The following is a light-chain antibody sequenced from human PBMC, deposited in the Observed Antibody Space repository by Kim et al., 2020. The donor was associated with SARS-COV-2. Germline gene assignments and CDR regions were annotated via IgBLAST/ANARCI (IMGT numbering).Light chain of an antibody. J-gene: IGKJ4*01. V-gene: IGKV3-11*01. CDR3: QQRNSWPPAVT. Sequence: SPGERATLSCRASQNIDTYLAWYQQRPGQAPRLLVYDASNRATGVPDRVSGSGSGTDFTLTISSLEPEDFSIYYCQQRNSWPPAVTFGGGTKLEI. CDR2: DAS. CDR1: QNIDTY.